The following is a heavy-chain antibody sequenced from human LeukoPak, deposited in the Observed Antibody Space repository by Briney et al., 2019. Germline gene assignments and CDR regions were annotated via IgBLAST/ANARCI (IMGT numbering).Heavy chain of an antibody. CDR2: ISYDGSNK. J-gene: IGHJ4*02. D-gene: IGHD3-10*01. CDR1: GFTFSSYG. Sequence: GGSLRLSCAASGFTFSSYGMHWVRQAPGKGLEWVAVISYDGSNKYYADSVKGRFTISRDNSENTLYLQMNSLRAEDTAVYYCAKEYYYGSGSYIPDYWGQGTLVTVSS. CDR3: AKEYYYGSGSYIPDY. V-gene: IGHV3-30*18.